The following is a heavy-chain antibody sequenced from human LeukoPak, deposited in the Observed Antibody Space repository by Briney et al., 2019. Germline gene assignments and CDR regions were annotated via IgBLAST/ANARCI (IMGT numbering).Heavy chain of an antibody. Sequence: ASVKVSCKASGYTFTDYYVHWVRQAPGQGLEWMGWTNPNSGGTNPAQKFQGRVTMTRDTSISTAYMELRRLRSDDTAVYYCAKERYILATMGKNWFDPWGQGTLVTVSS. D-gene: IGHD5-12*01. V-gene: IGHV1-2*02. J-gene: IGHJ5*02. CDR2: TNPNSGGT. CDR3: AKERYILATMGKNWFDP. CDR1: GYTFTDYY.